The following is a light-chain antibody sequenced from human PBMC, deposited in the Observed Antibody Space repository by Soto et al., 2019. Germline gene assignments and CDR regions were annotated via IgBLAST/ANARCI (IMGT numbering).Light chain of an antibody. J-gene: IGKJ1*01. CDR1: QSLLHSDGHNY. V-gene: IGKV2-28*01. CDR2: LGS. Sequence: DIVMTQSPLSLPVTPGEPASISCRSSQSLLHSDGHNYLDWHLQKPGQSPHLLIYLGSNRASGVPDRFSGSGSGTDFTLKISRVEAEDVGVYYCMQALQTPWTFGQGTKVEIK. CDR3: MQALQTPWT.